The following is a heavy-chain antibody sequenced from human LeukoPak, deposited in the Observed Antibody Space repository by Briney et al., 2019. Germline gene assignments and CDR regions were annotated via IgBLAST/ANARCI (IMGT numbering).Heavy chain of an antibody. Sequence: GGSLRLSCVASGFTFRDYYMSWIRRAPGKGLEWVSSISGSDSNTYYAGSVKGRFTISRDNSKNTLYLQMNSLGAEDTAIYYCVKDHDYYASGPIWGQGTMVTVSS. CDR2: ISGSDSNT. J-gene: IGHJ3*02. CDR1: GFTFRDYY. D-gene: IGHD3-10*01. V-gene: IGHV3-23*01. CDR3: VKDHDYYASGPI.